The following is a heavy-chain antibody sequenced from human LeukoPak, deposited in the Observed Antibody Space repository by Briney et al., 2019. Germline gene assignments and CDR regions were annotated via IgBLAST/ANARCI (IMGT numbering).Heavy chain of an antibody. V-gene: IGHV3-21*01. CDR1: GFTFSSYS. Sequence: GGSLRLSCAASGFTFSSYSMNWVRQAPGKGLEWVSSISSSSSYIYYADSVKGRFTISRDNAKNSLYLQMNSLRAEDTAVYYCAREGPQTQGFQHWGQGTLVTVSS. CDR3: AREGPQTQGFQH. CDR2: ISSSSSYI. J-gene: IGHJ1*01.